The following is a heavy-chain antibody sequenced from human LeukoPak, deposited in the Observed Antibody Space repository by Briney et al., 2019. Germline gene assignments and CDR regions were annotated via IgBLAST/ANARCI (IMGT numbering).Heavy chain of an antibody. J-gene: IGHJ4*02. Sequence: GGSLRLSCAASGFTVSSDYMSWVRQAPGKGLEWVSVIYSGGSTYYADSVKGRFTISRDNSKNTLYLQMNSLRAEDTAVYYCARGPATTVVTPGGDYWGQGTLVTVSS. V-gene: IGHV3-66*02. D-gene: IGHD4-23*01. CDR3: ARGPATTVVTPGGDY. CDR2: IYSGGST. CDR1: GFTVSSDY.